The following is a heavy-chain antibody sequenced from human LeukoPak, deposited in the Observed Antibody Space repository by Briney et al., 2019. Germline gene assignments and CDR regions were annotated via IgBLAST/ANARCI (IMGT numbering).Heavy chain of an antibody. Sequence: GSLRLSCAASGFTFSSYWMSWVRQPPGKGLEWIGEIYHSGSTNYNPSLKSRVTISVDKSKNQFSLKLSSVTAADTAVYYCAREIAAAGTLAAWGQGTLVTVSS. J-gene: IGHJ5*02. CDR3: AREIAAAGTLAA. CDR2: IYHSGST. CDR1: GFTFSSYW. D-gene: IGHD6-13*01. V-gene: IGHV4-4*02.